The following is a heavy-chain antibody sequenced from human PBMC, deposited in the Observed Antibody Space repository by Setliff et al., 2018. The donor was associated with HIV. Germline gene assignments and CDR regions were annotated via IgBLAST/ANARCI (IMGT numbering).Heavy chain of an antibody. Sequence: PSETLSLTCTVSGDFFSSDYYWGWIRQSPGKGLEWIGYIYYSGSIYYNPSLKSRVTMSVDTSKNQFSLKLSSVTAADTAVYYCARGGSSGWYAVVHFKYWGQGTLVTVSS. J-gene: IGHJ1*01. D-gene: IGHD6-19*01. CDR2: IYYSGSI. CDR3: ARGGSSGWYAVVHFKY. V-gene: IGHV4-28*05. CDR1: GDFFSSDYY.